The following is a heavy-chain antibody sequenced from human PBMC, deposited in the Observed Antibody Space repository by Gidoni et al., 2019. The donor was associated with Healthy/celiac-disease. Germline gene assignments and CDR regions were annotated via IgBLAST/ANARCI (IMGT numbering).Heavy chain of an antibody. D-gene: IGHD5-18*01. V-gene: IGHV1-69*01. Sequence: QVQLVQSGAEVKKPGSSVKVSCQASGGTFSSYAISWVRQAPGQGLEWMGGIIPIFGTANYAQKFQGRVTITADESTSTAYMELSSLRSEDTAVYYCARVDTAMVIQDYYYGMDVWGQGTTVTVSS. J-gene: IGHJ6*02. CDR3: ARVDTAMVIQDYYYGMDV. CDR1: GGTFSSYA. CDR2: IIPIFGTA.